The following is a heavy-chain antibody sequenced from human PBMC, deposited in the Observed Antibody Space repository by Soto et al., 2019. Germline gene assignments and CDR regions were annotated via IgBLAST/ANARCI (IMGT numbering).Heavy chain of an antibody. Sequence: PVASLRVSCAASGFTFSSYAMTGVRQTPGKGLEWVSGVSGTGGSAYYADSVKGRFTISRDKATNTLYLHMNSLRAEDTAVYYCARGSAYSDYDLEYWGQGTLVTVAS. D-gene: IGHD4-17*01. CDR2: VSGTGGSA. CDR3: ARGSAYSDYDLEY. CDR1: GFTFSSYA. V-gene: IGHV3-23*01. J-gene: IGHJ4*02.